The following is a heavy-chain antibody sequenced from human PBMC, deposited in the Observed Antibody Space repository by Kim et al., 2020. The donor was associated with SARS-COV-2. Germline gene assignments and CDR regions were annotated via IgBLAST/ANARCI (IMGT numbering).Heavy chain of an antibody. V-gene: IGHV3-23*01. CDR3: AKVPAADINYYYYGMDV. J-gene: IGHJ6*02. CDR2: ISASGGRT. D-gene: IGHD6-13*01. CDR1: GFTFGSYA. Sequence: GSLRLSCAAPGFTFGSYARNWVRQAPGKGLEWVSGISASGGRTYYADSVKGRFTISRDNSDNTVYLQMSSLSAEDTAVYYCAKVPAADINYYYYGMDVWGQGTTVTVSS.